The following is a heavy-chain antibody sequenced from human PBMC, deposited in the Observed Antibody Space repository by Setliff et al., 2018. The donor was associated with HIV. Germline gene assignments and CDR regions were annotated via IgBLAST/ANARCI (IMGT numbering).Heavy chain of an antibody. J-gene: IGHJ3*02. V-gene: IGHV5-51*01. CDR3: ARHRHTAAGTLDAFDI. CDR2: IWPGDSEI. CDR1: GYNITTYW. D-gene: IGHD6-13*01. Sequence: GESLKISCKASGYNITTYWIAWVRQMPGKGLDWMGIIWPGDSEINYSPSFQGQVSFSADKSINTAYLHWSSLKASDTAIYYCARHRHTAAGTLDAFDIWGQGTVVTVSS.